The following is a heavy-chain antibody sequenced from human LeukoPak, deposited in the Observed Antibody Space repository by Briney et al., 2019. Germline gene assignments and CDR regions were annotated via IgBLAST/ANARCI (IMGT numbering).Heavy chain of an antibody. CDR2: IYYSGST. Sequence: SETLSLTCTVSGGSISSYYWSWIRQPPGKGLEWIGYIYYSGSTNYNPSLKSRVTISVDTSKNQFSLKLSSVTAADTAVYYCARVTSDYDSSGYQFYFDYWGQGTLVTVSS. J-gene: IGHJ4*02. CDR1: GGSISSYY. D-gene: IGHD3-22*01. V-gene: IGHV4-59*01. CDR3: ARVTSDYDSSGYQFYFDY.